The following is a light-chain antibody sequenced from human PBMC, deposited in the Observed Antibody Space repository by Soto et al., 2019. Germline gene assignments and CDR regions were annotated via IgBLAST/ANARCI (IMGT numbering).Light chain of an antibody. CDR3: QQRINWIT. J-gene: IGKJ5*01. CDR2: AAS. Sequence: QMTQSPYYLSASVGGRVTITFRASQSISSYLNWYQQKPGKAPKLLIYAASSLQSGVPSRFSGSRSGPDFTLTISSLQPEDFAVYYCQQRINWITFGQGTRLEIK. CDR1: QSISSY. V-gene: IGKV1-39*02.